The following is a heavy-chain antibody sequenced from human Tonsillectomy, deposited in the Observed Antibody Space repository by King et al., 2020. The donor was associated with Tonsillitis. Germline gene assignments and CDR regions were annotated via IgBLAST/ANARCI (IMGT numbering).Heavy chain of an antibody. CDR1: GFTFSSYG. V-gene: IGHV3-30*18. Sequence: VQLVESGGGVVQPGRSLRLSCAASGFTFSSYGMHWVRQAPGKGLEWVAVISYDGSNKYYADSVQGRFTISRDNSKNTLYLQMNSLRAGDTAVYYCAKDRGDILFDYWGQGTRVTVSS. CDR2: ISYDGSNK. CDR3: AKDRGDILFDY. J-gene: IGHJ4*02. D-gene: IGHD2-21*02.